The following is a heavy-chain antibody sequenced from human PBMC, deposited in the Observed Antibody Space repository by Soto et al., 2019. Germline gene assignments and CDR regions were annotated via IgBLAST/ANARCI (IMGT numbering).Heavy chain of an antibody. D-gene: IGHD6-6*01. CDR1: GYTFTSYG. CDR2: ISAYNGNT. CDR3: ARTTREWGSSGGWFDP. V-gene: IGHV1-18*01. J-gene: IGHJ5*02. Sequence: QVQLVQSGAEVKKPGASVKVSCKASGYTFTSYGISWVRQAPGQGLEWMGWISAYNGNTNYAQKLQGRVTMTTDTSTSTAYMELRSLISDDTAVYYCARTTREWGSSGGWFDPWGQGTLVTVSS.